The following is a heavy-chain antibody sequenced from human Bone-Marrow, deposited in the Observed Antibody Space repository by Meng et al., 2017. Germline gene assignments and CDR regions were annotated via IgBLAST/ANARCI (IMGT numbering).Heavy chain of an antibody. CDR1: GYTFPDYW. J-gene: IGHJ4*02. V-gene: IGHV1-2*06. CDR3: ARDEDISAAGKLFGDY. Sequence: GQVVVSVVEVKKPGASVKFSCNASGYTFPDYWLNWVRRAPGQGLEWMGRINPKSGDTHYAQRFQGRVTMTGDTSISTAYMELSGLRSDDTAMYYCARDEDISAAGKLFGDYWGQGTLVTVSS. D-gene: IGHD6-13*01. CDR2: INPKSGDT.